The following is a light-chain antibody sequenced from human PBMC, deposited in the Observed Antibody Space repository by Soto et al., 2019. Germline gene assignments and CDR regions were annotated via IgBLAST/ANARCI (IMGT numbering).Light chain of an antibody. CDR3: QQYGSSPLT. Sequence: DIVLTQSPATLSSSPGERATLSCRASQSVTRSFLAWYQQKPGQAPRLLIYGASSCANGIPDRFSGSGSGTDFTLTISSLEPDDFALYYCQQYGSSPLTFGQGTKVEIK. CDR1: QSVTRSF. V-gene: IGKV3-20*01. J-gene: IGKJ1*01. CDR2: GAS.